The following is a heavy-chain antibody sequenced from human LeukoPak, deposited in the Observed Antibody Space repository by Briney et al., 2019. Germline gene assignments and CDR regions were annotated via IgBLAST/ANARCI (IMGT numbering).Heavy chain of an antibody. CDR3: ARDPSTYSSSWYDY. D-gene: IGHD6-13*01. V-gene: IGHV1-18*01. J-gene: IGHJ4*02. CDR2: ISAYNGNT. CDR1: GYTFTSYG. Sequence: ASVKVSCKASGYTFTSYGIGWVRQAPGQGLEWMGWISAYNGNTNYAQKLQGRVTMTTDTSTSTAYMELRSLRSDDTAVYYCARDPSTYSSSWYDYWGQGTLVTVSS.